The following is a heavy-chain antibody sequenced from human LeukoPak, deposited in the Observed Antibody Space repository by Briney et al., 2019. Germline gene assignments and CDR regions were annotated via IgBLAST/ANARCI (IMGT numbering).Heavy chain of an antibody. V-gene: IGHV4-59*01. CDR2: IYYSGST. CDR1: GGSISSYY. D-gene: IGHD2-15*01. Sequence: SETLSLTCTVSGGSISSYYWSWIRQPPGKGLEWIGCIYYSGSTNYNPSLKSRVTISVDTSKNQFSLKLSSVTAADTAVYYCASVELGYCSGGSCLDWFDPWGQGTLVTVSS. J-gene: IGHJ5*02. CDR3: ASVELGYCSGGSCLDWFDP.